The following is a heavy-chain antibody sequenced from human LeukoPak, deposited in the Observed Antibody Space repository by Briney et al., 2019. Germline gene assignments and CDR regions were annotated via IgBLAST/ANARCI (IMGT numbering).Heavy chain of an antibody. CDR1: GYTFTSYG. D-gene: IGHD3-10*01. J-gene: IGHJ6*03. V-gene: IGHV1-18*01. Sequence: ASVKVSCKASGYTFTSYGISWVRQAPGQGLEGMGWISAYNGNTNYAQKLQGRVTMTTDTSTSTAYMELRSLRSDDTAVYYCARDHRGLITMVRGVIITEDYYYYMDVWGKGTTVTVSS. CDR2: ISAYNGNT. CDR3: ARDHRGLITMVRGVIITEDYYYYMDV.